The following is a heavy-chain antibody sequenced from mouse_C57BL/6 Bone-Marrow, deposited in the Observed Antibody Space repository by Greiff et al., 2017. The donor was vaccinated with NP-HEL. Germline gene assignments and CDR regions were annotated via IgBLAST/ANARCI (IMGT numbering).Heavy chain of an antibody. CDR1: GYTFTSYW. CDR3: EKYRYYFGN. J-gene: IGHJ2*01. Sequence: QVQLKQPGAELVKPGASVKLSCKASGYTFTSYWMHWVKQRPGQGLEWIGMIHPNSGSTNYNEKFKSKATLTVDKSSSTAYMQLSSLTSEDSAVYYCEKYRYYFGNWGQGTTLTVSS. CDR2: IHPNSGST. V-gene: IGHV1-64*01. D-gene: IGHD2-14*01.